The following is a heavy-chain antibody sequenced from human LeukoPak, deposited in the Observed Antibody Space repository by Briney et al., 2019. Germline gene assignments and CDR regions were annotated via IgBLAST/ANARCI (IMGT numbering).Heavy chain of an antibody. CDR3: ARRGGGINWFDP. D-gene: IGHD2-15*01. V-gene: IGHV3-48*04. J-gene: IGHJ5*02. CDR1: GFPFSSSN. CDR2: ISSSSITI. Sequence: GGSLRLSCAASGFPFSSSNMNWVRQAPGKGLEWVSYISSSSITIYYADSVKGRFTISRDNAKNSLYLQMNSLRAEDTAVYYCARRGGGINWFDPWGQGTLVTVSS.